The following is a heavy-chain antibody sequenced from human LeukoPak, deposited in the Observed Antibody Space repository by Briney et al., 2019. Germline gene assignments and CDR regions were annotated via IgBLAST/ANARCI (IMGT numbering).Heavy chain of an antibody. Sequence: EASVKVSCKASGYTFTSYDINWVRQATGQGLEWMGWMNPNSGNTGYAQKFQGRVTITRNTSISTAYMELSSLRSEDTAVYYCARAQSVDTAMVTGYYYYYMDVWGKGTTVTVSS. V-gene: IGHV1-8*03. D-gene: IGHD5-18*01. J-gene: IGHJ6*03. CDR1: GYTFTSYD. CDR2: MNPNSGNT. CDR3: ARAQSVDTAMVTGYYYYYMDV.